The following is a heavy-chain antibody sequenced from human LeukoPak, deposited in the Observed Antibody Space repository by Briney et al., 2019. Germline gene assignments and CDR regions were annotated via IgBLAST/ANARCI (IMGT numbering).Heavy chain of an antibody. J-gene: IGHJ5*02. CDR1: GGSFSGYY. CDR3: ARGQAHNWNDLSTENWFDP. CDR2: INHSGST. Sequence: SETLSLTCAVYGGSFSGYYWSWIRQPPGKGLEWIGEINHSGSTNYNPSLKSRVTISVDTSKNQFSLKVSSVNAADTAVYYCARGQAHNWNDLSTENWFDPWGQGTLVTVSS. D-gene: IGHD1-1*01. V-gene: IGHV4-34*01.